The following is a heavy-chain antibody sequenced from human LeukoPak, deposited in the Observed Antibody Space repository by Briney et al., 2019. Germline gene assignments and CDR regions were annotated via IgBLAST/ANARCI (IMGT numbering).Heavy chain of an antibody. J-gene: IGHJ5*02. CDR1: GGSISSYY. CDR3: AREFKGWFDP. V-gene: IGHV4-59*01. CDR2: IYYSGST. Sequence: SETLSLTCTVSGGSISSYYWSWIRQPPGKGLEWIGYIYYSGSTNYNPSLKSRVTISVDTSKNQFSLKLSPVTAADTAVYYCAREFKGWFDPWGQGTLVTVSS.